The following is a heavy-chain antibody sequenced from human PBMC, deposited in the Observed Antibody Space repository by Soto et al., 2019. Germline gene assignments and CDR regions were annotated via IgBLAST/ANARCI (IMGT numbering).Heavy chain of an antibody. V-gene: IGHV4-34*01. CDR2: INHSGST. CDR1: GGSFSGYY. D-gene: IGHD2-15*01. CDR3: ARALSYKRLTLLQWIVGTFDY. Sequence: ETRSVTCAVYGGSFSGYYWSGIRQPPGKGLEWIGEINHSGSTNYNPSLKSRVTISVDTSKNQFSLKLSSVTAADTAVYYCARALSYKRLTLLQWIVGTFDYWGQGTPVTV. J-gene: IGHJ4*02.